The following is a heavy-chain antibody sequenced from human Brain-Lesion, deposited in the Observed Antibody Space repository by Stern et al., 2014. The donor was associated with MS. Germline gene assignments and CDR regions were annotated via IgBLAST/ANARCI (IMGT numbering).Heavy chain of an antibody. J-gene: IGHJ3*02. CDR3: ATIPPHIEGAAFEI. Sequence: QLQLQESGPGLVKPSQTLSLTCTVSGVSVSSGGYYWTWIRPVPGQGLEWVGYMHHTGTTFYNPSLKGRVSISRDTSKNQFSLNLRSVIAADTAVYFCATIPPHIEGAAFEIWGQGTMVTVSS. CDR2: MHHTGTT. D-gene: IGHD1-26*01. V-gene: IGHV4-31*03. CDR1: GVSVSSGGYY.